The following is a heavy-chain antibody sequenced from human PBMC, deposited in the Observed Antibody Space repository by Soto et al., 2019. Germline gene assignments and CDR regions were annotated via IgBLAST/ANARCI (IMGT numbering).Heavy chain of an antibody. V-gene: IGHV3-30*18. CDR1: GFTFSSYG. Sequence: PGGSLRLSCAASGFTFSSYGMHWVRQAPGKGLEWVAVISYDGSNKYYADSVKGRFTTSRDNSKNTLYLQMNSLRAEDTAVYYCAKEVGIAARPYTRPTDYWGQGTLVTSPQ. CDR3: AKEVGIAARPYTRPTDY. CDR2: ISYDGSNK. J-gene: IGHJ4*02. D-gene: IGHD6-6*01.